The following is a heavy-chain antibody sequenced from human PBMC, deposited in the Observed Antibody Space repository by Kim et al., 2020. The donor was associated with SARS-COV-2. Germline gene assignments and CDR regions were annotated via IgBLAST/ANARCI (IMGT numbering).Heavy chain of an antibody. J-gene: IGHJ4*02. CDR2: GSDK. V-gene: IGHV3-7*01. Sequence: GSDKDYVDSVKGRFTISRDNGRKSLDLQMSGLRAEDTAVYYCVKGGGHFDYWGQGTLVTVSS. CDR3: VKGGGHFDY.